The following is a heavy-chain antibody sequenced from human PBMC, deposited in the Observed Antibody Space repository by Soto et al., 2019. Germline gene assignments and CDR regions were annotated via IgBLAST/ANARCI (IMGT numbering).Heavy chain of an antibody. CDR1: GYTFTSYA. CDR2: INAGNGNT. D-gene: IGHD6-19*01. CDR3: ARILSYRSGWYYFDY. Sequence: ASVKVSCKASGYTFTSYAMHWVRQAPGQRLEWMGWINAGNGNTKYSQKFQGRVTITRDTSASTAYMELSSLRSEDTAVYYCARILSYRSGWYYFDYWGQGNLVTVSS. V-gene: IGHV1-3*01. J-gene: IGHJ4*02.